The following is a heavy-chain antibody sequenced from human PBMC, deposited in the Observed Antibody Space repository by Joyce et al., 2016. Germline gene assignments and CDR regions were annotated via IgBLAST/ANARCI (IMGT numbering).Heavy chain of an antibody. CDR2: IYYSGST. D-gene: IGHD3-22*01. J-gene: IGHJ3*02. Sequence: QLRLQESGPGLVKPSETLSLTCTVSGCSISSSSYYGGWIRQPPGKGLGWIGSIYYSGSTYYNPSLKSRGTISVDTSKNQFSLKLSSVTAADTAVYYCARGRNDYDSSGYYLGDAFDIWGQGTMVTVSS. CDR1: GCSISSSSYY. CDR3: ARGRNDYDSSGYYLGDAFDI. V-gene: IGHV4-39*07.